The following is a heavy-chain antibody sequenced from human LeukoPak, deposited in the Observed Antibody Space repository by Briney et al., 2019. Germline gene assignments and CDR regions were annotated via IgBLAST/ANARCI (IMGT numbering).Heavy chain of an antibody. J-gene: IGHJ3*02. V-gene: IGHV1-69*05. Sequence: SGKVSCKASGGTFRSYAISGVGQAPTQALEWMGKIIPIFGTANYAQKFQGRVTITTDESRSTAYMELSSLRSEDTAVYYCARPLRSGYYYNAFDIWGQGTMFTVSS. CDR2: IIPIFGTA. CDR3: ARPLRSGYYYNAFDI. CDR1: GGTFRSYA. D-gene: IGHD3-22*01.